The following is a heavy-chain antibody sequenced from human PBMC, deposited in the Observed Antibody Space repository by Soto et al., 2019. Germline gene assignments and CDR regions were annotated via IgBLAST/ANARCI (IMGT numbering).Heavy chain of an antibody. D-gene: IGHD3-16*01. CDR3: VRQTTALCSYSAMDV. J-gene: IGHJ6*04. Sequence: GESLKISCKGSGYSFTSYLIGWVRQMPGKGLEWMGIIYPGDSDTRYSPSFQGQVTISADKSISTPYLQWSSLKASGTAMYYCVRQTTALCSYSAMDVWGEGTKLTVSS. CDR2: IYPGDSDT. CDR1: GYSFTSYL. V-gene: IGHV5-51*01.